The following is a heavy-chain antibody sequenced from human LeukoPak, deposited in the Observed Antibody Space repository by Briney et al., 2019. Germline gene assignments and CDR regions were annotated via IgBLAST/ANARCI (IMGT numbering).Heavy chain of an antibody. Sequence: PGGPLRLSCAASGFTFSSHAMSWVRQAPGKGLEWISYISSDSTIIHYADSVKGRFTISRDDAKSSLYLQMNSLRAEDTAIYYCAKVPRQHDNWFDPWGQGTLVTVSS. CDR3: AKVPRQHDNWFDP. V-gene: IGHV3-48*01. J-gene: IGHJ5*02. D-gene: IGHD3-9*01. CDR1: GFTFSSHA. CDR2: ISSDSTII.